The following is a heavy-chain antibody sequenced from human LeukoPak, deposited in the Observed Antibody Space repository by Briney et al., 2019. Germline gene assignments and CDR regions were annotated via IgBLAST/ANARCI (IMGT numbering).Heavy chain of an antibody. Sequence: GGSLRLSCAASGFTFSSYWMSWVRQAPGKGLEWVANIKQDGSQKYYVDSARGRFTISRDNAKNSLYLQMNSLTAEDTAVYYCARLYCSGPTCHANLDSWGQGTLVAASS. CDR1: GFTFSSYW. V-gene: IGHV3-7*04. D-gene: IGHD2-15*01. J-gene: IGHJ4*02. CDR2: IKQDGSQK. CDR3: ARLYCSGPTCHANLDS.